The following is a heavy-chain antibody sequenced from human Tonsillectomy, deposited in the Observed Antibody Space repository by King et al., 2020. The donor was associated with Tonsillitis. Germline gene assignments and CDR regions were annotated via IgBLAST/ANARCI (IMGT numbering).Heavy chain of an antibody. CDR1: GGSISPYY. V-gene: IGHV4-59*01. D-gene: IGHD3-22*01. Sequence: QLQESGPGLVKPSETLSLTCTVSGGSISPYYWTWIRQPPGEGLEWIAYLYHSGSPNSNPSLKSRVTILLDKAKNHLSLRLSSVTAPDTAVYYCARATTSYDGSTGYPLIDYWGRGTLVTVSS. CDR2: LYHSGSP. CDR3: ARATTSYDGSTGYPLIDY. J-gene: IGHJ4*02.